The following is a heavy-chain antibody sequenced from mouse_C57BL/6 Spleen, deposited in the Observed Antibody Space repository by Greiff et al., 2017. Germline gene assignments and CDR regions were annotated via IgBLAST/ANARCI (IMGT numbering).Heavy chain of an antibody. J-gene: IGHJ1*03. Sequence: QVQLQQPGAELVKPGASVKLSCKASGYTFTSYWMQWVKQRPGQGLEWIGEIDPSDSYTNYNQKFKGKATLTVDTSSSTAYMQLSSLTSEDSAVYYCARYRGYYYGSSFYWYFDVWGTGTTVTVSS. V-gene: IGHV1-50*01. D-gene: IGHD1-1*01. CDR3: ARYRGYYYGSSFYWYFDV. CDR1: GYTFTSYW. CDR2: IDPSDSYT.